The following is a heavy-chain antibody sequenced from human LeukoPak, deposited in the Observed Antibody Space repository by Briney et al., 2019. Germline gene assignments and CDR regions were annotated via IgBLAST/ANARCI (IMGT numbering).Heavy chain of an antibody. CDR1: GFTFSSYW. Sequence: PGGSLRLSCAASGFTFSSYWMSWVRQAPGKGLEWVANIKQDGSEKYYVDSVKGRFTISRDNAKNSLYLQMNSLRADDTAIYYCARDRVGWGWSLEYWGQGTLVTVSS. V-gene: IGHV3-7*01. D-gene: IGHD3-16*01. J-gene: IGHJ4*02. CDR3: ARDRVGWGWSLEY. CDR2: IKQDGSEK.